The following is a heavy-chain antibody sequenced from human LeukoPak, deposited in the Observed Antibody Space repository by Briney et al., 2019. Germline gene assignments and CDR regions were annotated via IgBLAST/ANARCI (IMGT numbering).Heavy chain of an antibody. Sequence: SETLSHTCTVSGGSISSSSFYWGWIRQPPGKGLEWIGKIYYSGSTFYNPSLTSRVTISVDTSKNQFSLKLSSVTAADTAVYYCARRQMGAIVVVVAANTYMDVWGKGTTVTISS. J-gene: IGHJ6*03. CDR2: IYYSGST. CDR1: GGSISSSSFY. D-gene: IGHD2-15*01. CDR3: ARRQMGAIVVVVAANTYMDV. V-gene: IGHV4-39*07.